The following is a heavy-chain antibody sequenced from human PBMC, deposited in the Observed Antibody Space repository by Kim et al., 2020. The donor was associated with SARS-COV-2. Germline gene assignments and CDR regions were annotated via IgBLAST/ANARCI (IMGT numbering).Heavy chain of an antibody. CDR1: GGSISSGDYY. D-gene: IGHD3-3*01. V-gene: IGHV4-30-4*01. CDR3: ARVTATVFGVVLHNDC. J-gene: IGHJ4*02. CDR2: IYYSGST. Sequence: SETLSLTCTVSGGSISSGDYYWSWIRQPPGKGLEWIGYIYYSGSTYYNPSLKSRVTISVDTSKNQFSLKLSSVTAADSAVYYCARVTATVFGVVLHNDCWGQGTLVTVSS.